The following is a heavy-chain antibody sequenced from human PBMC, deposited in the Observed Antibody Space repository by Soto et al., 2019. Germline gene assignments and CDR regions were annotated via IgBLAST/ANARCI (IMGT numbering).Heavy chain of an antibody. CDR1: GDSVSSNTAA. V-gene: IGHV6-1*01. CDR3: SRGVAGSGFGL. CDR2: TYYRSNWRH. D-gene: IGHD6-19*01. J-gene: IGHJ4*02. Sequence: SQTLSLTCAISGDSVSSNTAAWNWIRSSPSRGLEWLGRTYYRSNWRHDYAVSVKSRITVNPATSKHHFSLQLNSVTPDDTAVYYCSRGVAGSGFGLWGQGTLVTVS.